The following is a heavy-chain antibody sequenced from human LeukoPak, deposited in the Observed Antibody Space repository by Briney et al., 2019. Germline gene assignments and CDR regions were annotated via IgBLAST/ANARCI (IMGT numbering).Heavy chain of an antibody. Sequence: PGGSLRLSCAGSDFSFITYAMSWVRQAPGKGLEWVSTITGRGDATYYADSVKGRFTISRDNSKNTLYLQMNSLRAEDTAVYYCARSPQKYSGYDDWGQGTLVTVSS. J-gene: IGHJ4*02. CDR1: DFSFITYA. V-gene: IGHV3-23*01. D-gene: IGHD5-12*01. CDR2: ITGRGDAT. CDR3: ARSPQKYSGYDD.